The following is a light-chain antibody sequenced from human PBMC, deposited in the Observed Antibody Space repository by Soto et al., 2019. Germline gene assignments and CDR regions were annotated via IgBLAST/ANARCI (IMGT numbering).Light chain of an antibody. Sequence: EIVLTQSPGTLSFSPGERATLSCRASQSVSRSFLAWYQQKPGQAPRPLIYGASSRATGIPDRFSGSGSGTDFTLTISRLEPEDFAVYYCQQYDSSPWTFGQGTKVEIK. V-gene: IGKV3-20*01. J-gene: IGKJ1*01. CDR1: QSVSRSF. CDR3: QQYDSSPWT. CDR2: GAS.